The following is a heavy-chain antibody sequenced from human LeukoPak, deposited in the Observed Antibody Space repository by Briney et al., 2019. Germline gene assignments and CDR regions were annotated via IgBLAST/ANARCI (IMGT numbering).Heavy chain of an antibody. CDR1: GGSISSSSYY. Sequence: SETLSLTCTVSGGSISSSSYYWGWIRQPPGKGLEWIGEINHSGSTNYNPSLKSRVTISVDTSKNQFSLKLSSVTATDTAVYYCARVGFFKYNWNYRTPFDYWGQGTLVTVSS. D-gene: IGHD1-7*01. CDR3: ARVGFFKYNWNYRTPFDY. J-gene: IGHJ4*02. CDR2: INHSGST. V-gene: IGHV4-39*07.